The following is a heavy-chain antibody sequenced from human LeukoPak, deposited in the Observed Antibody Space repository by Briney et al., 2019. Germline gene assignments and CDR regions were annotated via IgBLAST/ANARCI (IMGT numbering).Heavy chain of an antibody. CDR3: ARDVTTRYSGRKGEDDAFDI. D-gene: IGHD1-26*01. J-gene: IGHJ3*02. Sequence: GGSLRLSCAASGFTFSSFTMIWVRQAPGKGLEWVSAISGSGGSTYYADSVKGRFTISRDNSKNTLYLQMNSLRAEDTAVYYCARDVTTRYSGRKGEDDAFDIWGQGTMVTVSS. CDR2: ISGSGGST. CDR1: GFTFSSFT. V-gene: IGHV3-23*01.